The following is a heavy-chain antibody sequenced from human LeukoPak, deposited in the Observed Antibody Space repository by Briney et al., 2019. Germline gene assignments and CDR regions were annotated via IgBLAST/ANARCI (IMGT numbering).Heavy chain of an antibody. CDR2: IYYSGST. Sequence: PSETLSLTCTVSGGSISSYYWSWIRQPPGKGLEWIGFIYYSGSTNYNPSLKSRVTISVDTSKNQFSLKLSSVTAADTAVYYCARLPIRRYFDYWGQGTLVTVSS. J-gene: IGHJ4*02. V-gene: IGHV4-59*08. CDR3: ARLPIRRYFDY. D-gene: IGHD2-15*01. CDR1: GGSISSYY.